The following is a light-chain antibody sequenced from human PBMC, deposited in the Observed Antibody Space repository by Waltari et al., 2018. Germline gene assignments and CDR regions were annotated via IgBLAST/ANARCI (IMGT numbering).Light chain of an antibody. CDR3: ASWDDSLSGRI. CDR2: SNN. V-gene: IGLV1-47*01. Sequence: QSVLFQPPSASGTPGQRVTISCSGSSSNIGSNFVFWYQQFPERAPKLVIYSNNQLPSGVPGRFSGAKSGTSASLTISVLRCEDEADYYCASWDDSLSGRIFGGGTKLTVL. CDR1: SSNIGSNF. J-gene: IGLJ2*01.